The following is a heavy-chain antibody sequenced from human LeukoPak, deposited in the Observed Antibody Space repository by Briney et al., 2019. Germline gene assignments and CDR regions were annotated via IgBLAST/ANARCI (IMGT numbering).Heavy chain of an antibody. CDR3: ARALQGAYDMDA. V-gene: IGHV3-21*01. D-gene: IGHD2-15*01. CDR2: ISSSSNYI. Sequence: GGSLRLSCATSGFTFNTYSLNWVRQAPGKRLEWVSSISSSSNYISYAESVKGRYTVSRVNAKSSLYLQMNSLRAEDTVTYYCARALQGAYDMDAWGQGATVIVSS. J-gene: IGHJ6*02. CDR1: GFTFNTYS.